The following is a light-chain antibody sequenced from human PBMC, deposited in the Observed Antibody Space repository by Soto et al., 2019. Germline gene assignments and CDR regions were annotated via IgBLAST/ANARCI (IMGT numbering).Light chain of an antibody. J-gene: IGKJ1*01. V-gene: IGKV3-15*01. CDR2: GAS. CDR3: QQYNNWPRT. CDR1: RSVSSSH. Sequence: EIVLTQSPGTLSVSPGERATLSCRASRSVSSSHLAWYQQKPGQAPRLLIYGASTRATAIPARYSGSGSGTEFNLTISSLQSEDFAVYYCQQYNNWPRTFGQGTKVDI.